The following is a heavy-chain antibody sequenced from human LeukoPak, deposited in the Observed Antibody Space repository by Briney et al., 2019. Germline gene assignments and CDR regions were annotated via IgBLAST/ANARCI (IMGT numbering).Heavy chain of an antibody. CDR1: GYTFTSYY. CDR2: INPSGGST. V-gene: IGHV1-46*01. CDR3: ARGVMITFGGVIVPLDY. J-gene: IGHJ4*02. D-gene: IGHD3-16*02. Sequence: ASVKVSCKASGYTFTSYYMHWVRQAPGQGLEWMGIINPSGGSTSYAQKFQGRVTMTRDVSTSTVYMELSSLRSEDTAVYYCARGVMITFGGVIVPLDYWGQGTLVTVSS.